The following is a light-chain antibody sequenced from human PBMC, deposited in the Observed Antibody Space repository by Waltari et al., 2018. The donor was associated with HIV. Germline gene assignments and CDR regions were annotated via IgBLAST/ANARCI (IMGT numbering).Light chain of an antibody. J-gene: IGKJ1*01. CDR1: QRVSSTH. Sequence: IMLSPPPATPPLSPGERTTPPSRARQRVSSTHLTWYQQKPGQAPRLLIYSTSDSATGIPDRCSGSGSGTDFTLTISRLEPEDFAVYYCHQDVGPRWTFGQGTKVEIK. V-gene: IGKV3-20*01. CDR2: STS. CDR3: HQDVGPRWT.